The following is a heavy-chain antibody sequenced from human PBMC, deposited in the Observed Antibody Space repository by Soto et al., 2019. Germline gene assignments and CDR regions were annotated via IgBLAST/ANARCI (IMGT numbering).Heavy chain of an antibody. D-gene: IGHD3-22*01. CDR1: GFTFSSYA. CDR2: ISYDGSNK. Sequence: GGSLRLSCAASGFTFSSYAMHWVRQAPGKGLEWVAVISYDGSNKYYADSVKGRFTISRDNSKNTLYLQMNSLRAEDTAVYYCARDVGYYDSSGYLVYYFDYWGQGTLVTVSS. V-gene: IGHV3-30-3*01. CDR3: ARDVGYYDSSGYLVYYFDY. J-gene: IGHJ4*02.